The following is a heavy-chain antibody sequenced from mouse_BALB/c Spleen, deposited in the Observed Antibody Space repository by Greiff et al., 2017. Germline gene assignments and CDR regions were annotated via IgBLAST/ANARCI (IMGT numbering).Heavy chain of an antibody. V-gene: IGHV1-37*01. J-gene: IGHJ4*01. CDR3: GRGIYYGNPYYYAMDY. Sequence: VQLQQSGPELVKPGASVKISCKASGYSFTGYFMNWVKQSHGKSLEWIGRINPYNGDTFYNQKFKGKATLTVDKSSSTAHMELLSLTSEDSAVYYCGRGIYYGNPYYYAMDYWGQGTSVTVSS. CDR1: GYSFTGYF. CDR2: INPYNGDT. D-gene: IGHD2-1*01.